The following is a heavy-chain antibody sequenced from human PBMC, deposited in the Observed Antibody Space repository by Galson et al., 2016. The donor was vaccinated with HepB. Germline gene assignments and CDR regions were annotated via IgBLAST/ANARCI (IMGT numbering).Heavy chain of an antibody. V-gene: IGHV3-7*01. J-gene: IGHJ4*02. Sequence: LRLSCAASGFTFSTYWMSWVRQAPGRGLEWVANIDQDGNEEYYVDSLKGRFTISRDNAKNPLYLQMNSLRAEDTAVYYCARTDSNFFDYWGQGTLVTVSS. CDR3: ARTDSNFFDY. CDR2: IDQDGNEE. CDR1: GFTFSTYW. D-gene: IGHD4-11*01.